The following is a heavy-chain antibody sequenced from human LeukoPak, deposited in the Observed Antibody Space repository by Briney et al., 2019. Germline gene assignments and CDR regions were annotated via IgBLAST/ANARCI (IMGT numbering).Heavy chain of an antibody. CDR2: IYHSGST. CDR3: ARDGVVYGSGSYPNDYYYYYMDV. V-gene: IGHV4-38-2*02. CDR1: GYSISSGYY. Sequence: SETLSLTCTVSGYSISSGYYWGWIRQPPGKGLEWIGRIYHSGSTNYNPSLKSRVTISVDTSKNQFSLKLSSVTAADTAVYYCARDGVVYGSGSYPNDYYYYYMDVWGKGTTVTVSS. J-gene: IGHJ6*03. D-gene: IGHD3-10*01.